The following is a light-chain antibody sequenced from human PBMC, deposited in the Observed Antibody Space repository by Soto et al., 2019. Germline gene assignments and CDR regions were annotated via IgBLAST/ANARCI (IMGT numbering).Light chain of an antibody. CDR1: SSDVGGYNY. CDR3: SSYTSSSTRV. V-gene: IGLV2-14*01. J-gene: IGLJ3*02. Sequence: ALTQPASVSGSPGQSITISCTGTSSDVGGYNYVSWYQQHPGKAPKLMIYEGSKRPSGVSNRFSGSKSGNTASLTISGLQAEDEADYYCSSYTSSSTRVFGGGTKLTVL. CDR2: EGS.